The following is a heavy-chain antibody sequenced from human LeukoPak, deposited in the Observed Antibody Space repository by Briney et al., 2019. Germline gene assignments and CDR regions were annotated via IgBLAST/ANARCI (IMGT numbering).Heavy chain of an antibody. Sequence: PGGSLRLSCAASGFSFGSHSMNWVRQAPGKGLEWVSSISSTSSYIYYADSVKGRFTISRDNAKNSLYLQMNSLRGEDTAVYYCARDLGVRSRPYSDYWGQGTLVTVSS. CDR2: ISSTSSYI. D-gene: IGHD6-6*01. V-gene: IGHV3-21*06. CDR3: ARDLGVRSRPYSDY. CDR1: GFSFGSHS. J-gene: IGHJ4*02.